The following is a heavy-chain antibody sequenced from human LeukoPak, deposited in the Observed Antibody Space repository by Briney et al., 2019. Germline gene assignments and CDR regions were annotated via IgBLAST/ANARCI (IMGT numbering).Heavy chain of an antibody. CDR1: GFTFDDYG. J-gene: IGHJ5*02. D-gene: IGHD6-13*01. CDR3: ARDAHYSSPWLGWFDP. Sequence: GGSLRLSCAASGFTFDDYGMSWVRQAPGKGLEWVSGINWNGGSTGYADSVKGRFTISRDNAKNSLYLQMNSLRAEDTALYYCARDAHYSSPWLGWFDPWGQGTLVTVSS. CDR2: INWNGGST. V-gene: IGHV3-20*04.